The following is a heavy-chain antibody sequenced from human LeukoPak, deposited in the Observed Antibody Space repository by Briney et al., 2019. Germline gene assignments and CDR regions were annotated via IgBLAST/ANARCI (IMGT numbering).Heavy chain of an antibody. CDR1: GFTFSSYE. CDR2: ISSSGSTI. Sequence: GGSLRLSCAASGFTFSSYEMNWVRQAPEKGLEWVSYISSSGSTIYYADSVKGRFTISRDNAKNSLYLQMNSLRAEDTAVYYCARDRGGGDYLGYWGQGTLVTVSS. J-gene: IGHJ4*02. V-gene: IGHV3-48*03. D-gene: IGHD4-17*01. CDR3: ARDRGGGDYLGY.